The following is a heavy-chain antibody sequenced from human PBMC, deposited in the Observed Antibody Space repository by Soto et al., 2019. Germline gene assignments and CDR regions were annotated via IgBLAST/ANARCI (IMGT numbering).Heavy chain of an antibody. CDR1: GGAVSSGTYY. Sequence: SETLSLTGTVSGGAVSSGTYYWSWIRQPPGKGLEWIGHIYFTGSTNYNPSLKSRVTMSLDTSRNQFSLKLSSVTAADTAVYYCTRGPPRVQWFDPWGLGTLVTVSS. CDR3: TRGPPRVQWFDP. J-gene: IGHJ5*02. CDR2: IYFTGST. V-gene: IGHV4-61*01.